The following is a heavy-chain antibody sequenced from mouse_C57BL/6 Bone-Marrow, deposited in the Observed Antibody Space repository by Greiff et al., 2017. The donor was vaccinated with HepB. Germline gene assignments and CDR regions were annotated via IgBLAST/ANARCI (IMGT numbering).Heavy chain of an antibody. CDR2: ISDGGSYT. Sequence: EVHLVESGGGLVKPGGSLKLSCAASGFTFSSYAMSWVRQTPEKRLEWVATISDGGSYTYYPDNVKCRFTISRDNAKNNLYLQMSHLKSEDTAMYYCARDDYAWFAYWGQGTLVTVSA. J-gene: IGHJ3*01. D-gene: IGHD2-4*01. CDR3: ARDDYAWFAY. V-gene: IGHV5-4*01. CDR1: GFTFSSYA.